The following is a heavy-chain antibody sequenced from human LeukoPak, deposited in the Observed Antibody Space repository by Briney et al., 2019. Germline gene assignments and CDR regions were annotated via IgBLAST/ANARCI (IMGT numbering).Heavy chain of an antibody. J-gene: IGHJ6*02. D-gene: IGHD4-23*01. CDR1: GGSISSISSNNYH. CDR2: IYYSGST. V-gene: IGHV4-39*02. CDR3: AREMGVVTAHGIDV. Sequence: SETLSLTCIVSGGSISSISSNNYHWGWIRQPPGKGLEWIGSIYYSGSTYYNPSLKSRVTISVDTSKNQFSLKLSSVAAADTALYYCAREMGVVTAHGIDVWGQGTTVTVSS.